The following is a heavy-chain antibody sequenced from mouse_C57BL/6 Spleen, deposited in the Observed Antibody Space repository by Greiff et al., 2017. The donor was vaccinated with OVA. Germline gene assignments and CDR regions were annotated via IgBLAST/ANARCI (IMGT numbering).Heavy chain of an antibody. CDR3: ARTFYYYGSSPWFAY. CDR2: ISSGSSTI. V-gene: IGHV5-17*01. Sequence: EVQRVESGGGLVKPGGSLKLSCAASGFTFSDYGMHWVRQAPEKGLEWVAYISSGSSTIYYADTVKGRFTISRDNAKNTLFLQMTSLRSEDTAMYYCARTFYYYGSSPWFAYWGQGTLVTVSA. D-gene: IGHD1-1*01. J-gene: IGHJ3*01. CDR1: GFTFSDYG.